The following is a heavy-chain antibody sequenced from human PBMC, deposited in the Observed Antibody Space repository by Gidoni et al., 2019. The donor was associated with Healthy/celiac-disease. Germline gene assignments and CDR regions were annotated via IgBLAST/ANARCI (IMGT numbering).Heavy chain of an antibody. CDR2: IRSSSSTI. D-gene: IGHD2-15*01. V-gene: IGHV3-48*04. CDR3: ARVSVRGVVVVAATPDY. J-gene: IGHJ4*02. Sequence: EVQLVESGGGLVQPGGSLRLSCAASGFTFSSYSMNWVRQAPGKGLEWVSYIRSSSSTIYYADSVKGRFTISRDNAKNSLYLQMNSLRAEDTAVYYCARVSVRGVVVVAATPDYWGQGTLVTVSS. CDR1: GFTFSSYS.